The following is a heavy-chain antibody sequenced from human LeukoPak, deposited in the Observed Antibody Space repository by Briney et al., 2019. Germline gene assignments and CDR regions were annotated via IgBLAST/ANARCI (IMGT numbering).Heavy chain of an antibody. Sequence: GGPLRLSCAASGFTFSNAWMNWVRQAPGKGLEWVGRVKSKTDGGTTDHAAPVKGRFIISRDDSKNTLYLQMNSLKTEDTAVYYCTTRGNSGYYLFDYWGQGTLVTVSS. CDR3: TTRGNSGYYLFDY. J-gene: IGHJ4*02. D-gene: IGHD3-22*01. V-gene: IGHV3-15*07. CDR1: GFTFSNAW. CDR2: VKSKTDGGTT.